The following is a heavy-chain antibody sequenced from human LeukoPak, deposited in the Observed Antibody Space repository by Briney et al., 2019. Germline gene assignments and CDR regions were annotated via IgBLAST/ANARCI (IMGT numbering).Heavy chain of an antibody. J-gene: IGHJ4*02. D-gene: IGHD3-22*01. CDR3: ANQREYYYDSSGYPFDY. Sequence: GGSLRLSCAASGFTFSSYSMSWVRQAPGKGLEWVSIISDSGANTYYADSVRGRFTISRDNSKNTLYLQMNSLRAEDTAVYYCANQREYYYDSSGYPFDYWGQGTLVTVSS. V-gene: IGHV3-23*01. CDR2: ISDSGANT. CDR1: GFTFSSYS.